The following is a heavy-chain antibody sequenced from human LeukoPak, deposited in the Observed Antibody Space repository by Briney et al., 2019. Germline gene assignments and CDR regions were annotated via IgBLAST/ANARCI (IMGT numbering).Heavy chain of an antibody. CDR2: IIPILGIA. CDR3: AREQQLVPYNWFDP. D-gene: IGHD6-13*01. V-gene: IGHV1-69*04. Sequence: SVKVSCKASGGTFSSYAISWVRQAPGQGLEWMGRIIPILGIANYAQKFQGRVTITADKSTSTAYTELSNLRSEDTAVYYCAREQQLVPYNWFDPWGQGTLVTVSS. CDR1: GGTFSSYA. J-gene: IGHJ5*02.